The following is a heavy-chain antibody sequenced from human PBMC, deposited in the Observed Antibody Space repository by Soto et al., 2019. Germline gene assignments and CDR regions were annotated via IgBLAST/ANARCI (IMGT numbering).Heavy chain of an antibody. CDR3: ARSGYCSGGSCYSFGYYYYYYGMDV. CDR1: GYTFTSYG. J-gene: IGHJ6*04. CDR2: ISAYNGNT. V-gene: IGHV1-18*01. Sequence: GASVKVSCKASGYTFTSYGISWVRQAPGQGLEWMGWISAYNGNTNYAQKLQGRVTMTTDTSTSTAYMELRSLRSDDTAVYYCARSGYCSGGSCYSFGYYYYYYGMDVWGKGTTVTVSS. D-gene: IGHD2-15*01.